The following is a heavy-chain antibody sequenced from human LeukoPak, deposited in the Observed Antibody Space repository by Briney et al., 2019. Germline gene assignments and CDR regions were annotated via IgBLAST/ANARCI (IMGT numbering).Heavy chain of an antibody. CDR3: ALHVDTNAYSKIAQIYFQQ. CDR1: GFTFSDYY. D-gene: IGHD3-16*01. V-gene: IGHV3-66*01. J-gene: IGHJ1*01. CDR2: LYTGGSS. Sequence: GGSLRLSCAASGFTFSDYYMSWIRQAPGEGLEWVSVLYTGGSSYYADSVKGRFTISRDISSNTLFLQMKNLRAEDTAIYYCALHVDTNAYSKIAQIYFQQWGQGTRVTVSS.